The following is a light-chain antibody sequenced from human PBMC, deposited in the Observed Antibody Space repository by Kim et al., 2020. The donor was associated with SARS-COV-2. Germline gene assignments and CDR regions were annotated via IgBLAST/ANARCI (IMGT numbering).Light chain of an antibody. CDR1: SSDVGCYNS. CDR3: SSYTSSTTRV. V-gene: IGLV2-14*03. Sequence: GQSIPISCTGTSSDVGCYNSVSWYQQHPGKAPKLIICDVSDRPSGVSDRFSGSKSGNTASLTISALQAEDEADYYCSSYTSSTTRVFGAGTKVTVL. CDR2: DVS. J-gene: IGLJ1*01.